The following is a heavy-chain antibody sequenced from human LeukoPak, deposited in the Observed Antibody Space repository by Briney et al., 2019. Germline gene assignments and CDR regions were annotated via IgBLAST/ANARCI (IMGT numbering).Heavy chain of an antibody. Sequence: SETLSLTCAVSGGSISSGGYSWSWIRQPPGKGLEWIGYIYHSGSTYYNPSLKSRVTISVDRSKNQFSLKLSSVTAADTAVYYCAARISTVITYPFDYWGQGTLVTVSS. D-gene: IGHD4-17*01. J-gene: IGHJ4*02. CDR2: IYHSGST. CDR1: GGSISSGGYS. V-gene: IGHV4-30-2*01. CDR3: AARISTVITYPFDY.